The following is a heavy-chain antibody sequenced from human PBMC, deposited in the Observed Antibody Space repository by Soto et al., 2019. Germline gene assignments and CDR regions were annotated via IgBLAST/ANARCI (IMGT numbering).Heavy chain of an antibody. CDR1: GFTFSRYA. D-gene: IGHD3-16*01. CDR2: ISDNGGTT. CDR3: AQLRGYDGGAFDF. V-gene: IGHV3-23*01. Sequence: LRLSCAASGFTFSRYAMSWVRQAPGKGLEWVSVISDNGGTTYYADSVKGRFTISRDNSNSTVYLQMNSVRADDTAIYYCAQLRGYDGGAFDFWGPGTLVTVSS. J-gene: IGHJ4*02.